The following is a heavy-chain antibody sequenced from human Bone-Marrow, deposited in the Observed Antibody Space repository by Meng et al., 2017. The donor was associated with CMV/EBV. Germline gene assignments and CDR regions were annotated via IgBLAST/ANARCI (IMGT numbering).Heavy chain of an antibody. D-gene: IGHD1-7*01. J-gene: IGHJ6*02. CDR3: ARDVGTKYGMDV. CDR1: GGSFSGYY. Sequence: GSLRLSCAVYGGSFSGYYWSWIRQPPGKGLEWIGEINHSGSTNYNPSLKSRVTISVDTSKNQFSLKLSSVTAADTAVYYCARDVGTKYGMDVWGQGTTVTVSS. V-gene: IGHV4-34*01. CDR2: INHSGST.